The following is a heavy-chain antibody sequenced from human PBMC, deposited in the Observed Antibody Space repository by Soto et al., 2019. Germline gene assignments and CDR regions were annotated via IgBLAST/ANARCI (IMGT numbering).Heavy chain of an antibody. CDR2: VSGSGGNT. Sequence: GGSLRLSCAASGFIFSSFAMSWVRQAPGRGVEWVSGVSGSGGNTYYAESVKGRFTVSRDNVKKTLYLQMNSLRAEDTAVYYCAKDSKYSNTWYYFDNWGQGTLVTVSS. CDR1: GFIFSSFA. J-gene: IGHJ4*02. CDR3: AKDSKYSNTWYYFDN. D-gene: IGHD6-13*01. V-gene: IGHV3-23*01.